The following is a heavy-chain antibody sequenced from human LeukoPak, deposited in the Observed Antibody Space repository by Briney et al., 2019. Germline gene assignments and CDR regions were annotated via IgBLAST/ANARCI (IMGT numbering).Heavy chain of an antibody. Sequence: SETLSLTCAVYGGSSSGYYWSWIRQPPGKGLEWIGEINHSGSTNYNPSLKSRVTISVDTSKNQFSLKLSSVTAADTAVYYCARGMRWGSSIDYWGQGTLVTVSS. CDR1: GGSSSGYY. V-gene: IGHV4-34*01. J-gene: IGHJ4*02. D-gene: IGHD7-27*01. CDR2: INHSGST. CDR3: ARGMRWGSSIDY.